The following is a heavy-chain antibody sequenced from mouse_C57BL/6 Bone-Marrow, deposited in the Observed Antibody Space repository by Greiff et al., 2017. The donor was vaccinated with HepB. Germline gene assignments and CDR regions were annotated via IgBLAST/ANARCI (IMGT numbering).Heavy chain of an antibody. V-gene: IGHV1-82*01. J-gene: IGHJ2*01. CDR3: ARRRRWYFDY. CDR2: IYPGDGDT. CDR1: GYAFSSSW. Sequence: VQLQESGPELVKPGASVKISCKASGYAFSSSWMNWVKQRPGKGLEWIGRIYPGDGDTNYNGKFKGKATLTADKSSSTAYMQLSSLTSEDSAVCFCARRRRWYFDYWGQGTTLTVSS. D-gene: IGHD1-1*01.